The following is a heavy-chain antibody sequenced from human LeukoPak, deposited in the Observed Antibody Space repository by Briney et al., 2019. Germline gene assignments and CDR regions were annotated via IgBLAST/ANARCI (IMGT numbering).Heavy chain of an antibody. CDR2: IYYSGST. D-gene: IGHD4-17*01. Sequence: SETVSLTCTVSVGLISNRNYHWGWMRQSPGKGLEWTGSIYYSGSTHYNPSLKSRVTISVDTSKNQFSLKLRSVAAADTAVYYCAQGGATVTTWFDPWGQGTLVTVSS. CDR1: VGLISNRNYH. V-gene: IGHV4-39*01. CDR3: AQGGATVTTWFDP. J-gene: IGHJ5*02.